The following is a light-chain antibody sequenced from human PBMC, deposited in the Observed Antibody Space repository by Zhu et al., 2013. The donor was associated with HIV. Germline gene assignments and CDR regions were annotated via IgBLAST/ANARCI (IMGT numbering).Light chain of an antibody. CDR3: QQYNNWPPLT. CDR1: QSVRGTN. V-gene: IGKV3D-15*01. Sequence: ETVLTQSPGTLSLSPGERATLSCRASQSVRGTNLAWYQQKVGQAPRLLIYAASYRATGVPDRFSGGGSGTEFTLTISSLQSEDFAVYYCQQYNNWPPLTFGGGTKVEIK. J-gene: IGKJ4*01. CDR2: AAS.